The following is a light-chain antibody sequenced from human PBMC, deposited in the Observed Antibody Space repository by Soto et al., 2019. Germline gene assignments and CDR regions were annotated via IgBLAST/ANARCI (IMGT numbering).Light chain of an antibody. CDR1: SSDVGGYNY. Sequence: QSALTQPASVSGSPGQSITISYTGTSSDVGGYNYVSWYQQHPGKAPKLIIYDVSDRPPGVSNRFSGSKSGNTASLTISGLQAEDEADYYCSSYTSSSSYVFGTGTKLTVL. V-gene: IGLV2-14*03. J-gene: IGLJ1*01. CDR3: SSYTSSSSYV. CDR2: DVS.